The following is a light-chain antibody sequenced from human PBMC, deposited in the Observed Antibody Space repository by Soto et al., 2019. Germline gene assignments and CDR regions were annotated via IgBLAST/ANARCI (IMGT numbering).Light chain of an antibody. CDR3: SAYAGSKNLI. CDR2: EVT. Sequence: QSVLTQPPSASGSPGQSVTISCTGTSSDIGTYNFVSWYQQHPGKAPKLMIYEVTKRPSGVPDRFSGSKSANTASLTVSGLQADDEADYYCSAYAGSKNLIFGGGTKLTVL. CDR1: SSDIGTYNF. V-gene: IGLV2-8*01. J-gene: IGLJ1*01.